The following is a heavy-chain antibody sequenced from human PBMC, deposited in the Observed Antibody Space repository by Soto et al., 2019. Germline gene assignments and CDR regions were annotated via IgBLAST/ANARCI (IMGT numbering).Heavy chain of an antibody. V-gene: IGHV4-59*01. CDR2: IFYTGSA. J-gene: IGHJ5*01. CDR1: DGPISSYY. D-gene: IGHD3-10*01. Sequence: SETLSLTCTVSDGPISSYYWSWKRQSPGKGLEWIGQIFYTGSANYNPSLKSRVTMSVDIPNKQFSLKLRSVTAADTAMYFCERYNVRGVPNSHHWLDPWGQGALVT. CDR3: ERYNVRGVPNSHHWLDP.